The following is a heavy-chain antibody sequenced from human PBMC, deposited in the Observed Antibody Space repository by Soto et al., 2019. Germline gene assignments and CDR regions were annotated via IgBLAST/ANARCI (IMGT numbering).Heavy chain of an antibody. V-gene: IGHV3-30*18. CDR2: ISYDGSNK. J-gene: IGHJ4*02. D-gene: IGHD3-22*01. Sequence: QVQLVESGGGVVQPGRSLRLSCAASGFTFSSYGMHWVRQAPGKGLEWVAVISYDGSNKYYADSVKGRFTISRDNSKNTLYLQMNSLRAEDTAVYYCAKVGYYYDSSGGIDYWGQGTLVTVSS. CDR1: GFTFSSYG. CDR3: AKVGYYYDSSGGIDY.